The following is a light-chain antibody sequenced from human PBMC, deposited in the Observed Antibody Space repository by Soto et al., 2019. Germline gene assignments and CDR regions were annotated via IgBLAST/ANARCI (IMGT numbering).Light chain of an antibody. CDR1: QSVRDF. CDR2: EAS. J-gene: IGKJ1*01. V-gene: IGKV3-11*01. Sequence: EIVLTQSPATLSLSPGEGAALSCRASQSVRDFLAWYQQKPGQVPRLLIYEASRRATGIPARFSGSGSGTDFTLVISSLEPEDFAVYYCPQRYKWPWTFGQGTKVDI. CDR3: PQRYKWPWT.